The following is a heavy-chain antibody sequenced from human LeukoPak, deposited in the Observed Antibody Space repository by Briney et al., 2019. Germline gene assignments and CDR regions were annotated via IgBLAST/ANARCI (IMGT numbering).Heavy chain of an antibody. CDR2: IYGSGGTT. D-gene: IGHD6-6*01. Sequence: GGSLRLSCAASGFTFSIYAMSWVRQAPGKGLEWVSNIYGSGGTTYCADSVKGRFTISRDNSKNTLYLQMNTLRAEDTAVYYCAKGIEYSSASPFDYWGQGTLVTVSS. V-gene: IGHV3-23*01. CDR1: GFTFSIYA. CDR3: AKGIEYSSASPFDY. J-gene: IGHJ4*02.